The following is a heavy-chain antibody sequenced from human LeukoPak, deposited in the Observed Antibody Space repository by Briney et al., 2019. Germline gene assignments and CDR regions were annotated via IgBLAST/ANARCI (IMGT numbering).Heavy chain of an antibody. V-gene: IGHV4-4*07. CDR2: IYTSGNT. J-gene: IGHJ6*03. CDR3: AREVVPTARNYYKYYMDV. D-gene: IGHD2-2*01. Sequence: SETLSLTCTVSGGSICSYYWSWIRQPAGKGLEWIGRIYTSGNTNYDPSLKSRVTMSVDTSKNQFSLNLSSVTAADTAMYYCAREVVPTARNYYKYYMDVWGKGTTVTVSS. CDR1: GGSICSYY.